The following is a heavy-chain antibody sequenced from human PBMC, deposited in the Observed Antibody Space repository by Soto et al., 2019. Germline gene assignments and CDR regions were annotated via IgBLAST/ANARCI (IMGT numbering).Heavy chain of an antibody. J-gene: IGHJ4*02. CDR3: TRPLGYCSGGSCFPFDY. V-gene: IGHV3-7*01. D-gene: IGHD2-15*01. Sequence: EVQLVESGGGLVQPGGSLRLSCAVSGLTFSSYWMTWVRQAPGKGLEWVANINQDGSDKYYVNSVKGRFTISRDNAKNSLDLQMNSLRAEDTAIYYCTRPLGYCSGGSCFPFDYWGQGTLVTVSS. CDR2: INQDGSDK. CDR1: GLTFSSYW.